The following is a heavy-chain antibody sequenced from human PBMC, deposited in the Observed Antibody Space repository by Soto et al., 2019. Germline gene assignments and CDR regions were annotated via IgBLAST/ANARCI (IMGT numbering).Heavy chain of an antibody. CDR1: GGSFSGYY. CDR2: INHSGST. V-gene: IGHV4-34*01. Sequence: SETLSLTCAVYGGSFSGYYWSWIRQPPGKGLEWIGEINHSGSTNYNPSLKSRVTISVDTSKNQFSLKLSSVTAADTAVYYCARGVLWFGEYYYYHYGMDVWGQGTTVTVSS. D-gene: IGHD3-10*01. J-gene: IGHJ6*02. CDR3: ARGVLWFGEYYYYHYGMDV.